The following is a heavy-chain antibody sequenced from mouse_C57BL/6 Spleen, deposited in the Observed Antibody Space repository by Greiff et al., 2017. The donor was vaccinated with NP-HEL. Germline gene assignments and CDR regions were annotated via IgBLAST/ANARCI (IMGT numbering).Heavy chain of an antibody. Sequence: EVKLVESGGGLVQSGRSLRLSCATSGFTFSDFYMEWVRQAPGKGLEWIAASRNKANDYTTEYSASVKGRFIVSRDTSQSILYLQMNALRAEDTAMYYCARDANYYGSSGYFDVWGTGTTVTVSS. D-gene: IGHD1-1*01. CDR1: GFTFSDFY. CDR2: SRNKANDYTT. CDR3: ARDANYYGSSGYFDV. J-gene: IGHJ1*03. V-gene: IGHV7-1*01.